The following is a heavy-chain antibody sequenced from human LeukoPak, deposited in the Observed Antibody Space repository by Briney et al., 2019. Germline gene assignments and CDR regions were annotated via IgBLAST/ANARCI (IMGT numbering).Heavy chain of an antibody. CDR2: IKSKTDGGTT. J-gene: IGHJ6*02. V-gene: IGHV3-15*01. CDR3: TTDSCSSTSCYEYYYYGMDV. CDR1: GFTFSNAW. D-gene: IGHD2-2*01. Sequence: GGSLRLSCAASGFTFSNAWMSWVRQAPGKGLEWVGRIKSKTDGGTTDYAAHVKGRFTISRDDSKNTLYLQMNSLKTEDTAVYYCTTDSCSSTSCYEYYYYGMDVWGQGTTVTVSS.